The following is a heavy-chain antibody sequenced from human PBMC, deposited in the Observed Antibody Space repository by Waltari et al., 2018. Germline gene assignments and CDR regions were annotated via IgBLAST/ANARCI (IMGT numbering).Heavy chain of an antibody. J-gene: IGHJ4*02. V-gene: IGHV3-64D*08. CDR3: VKIADY. CDR2: ITSNGVGT. Sequence: EMQLVESGGGLVKPGGSLRLPCSVSGFNIANYTMHWVRQAPGKGLEHVSAITSNGVGTYYTDSVKGRFTISRDNSKNTLYLQMSSLKTDDTAVYYCVKIADYWGQGTLVTVSS. CDR1: GFNIANYT.